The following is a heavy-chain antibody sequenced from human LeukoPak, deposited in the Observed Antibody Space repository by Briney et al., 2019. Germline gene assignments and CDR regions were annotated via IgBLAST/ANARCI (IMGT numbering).Heavy chain of an antibody. V-gene: IGHV4-34*01. D-gene: IGHD1-26*01. Sequence: SETLSLTCAVYGGSFSGYYWSWIRQPPGKGLEWIGEINHSGSTNYNPSLKSRVTIPVDTSKNQFSLKLSSVTAADTAVYYCARVRGATGYWGQGTLVTVSS. J-gene: IGHJ4*02. CDR1: GGSFSGYY. CDR3: ARVRGATGY. CDR2: INHSGST.